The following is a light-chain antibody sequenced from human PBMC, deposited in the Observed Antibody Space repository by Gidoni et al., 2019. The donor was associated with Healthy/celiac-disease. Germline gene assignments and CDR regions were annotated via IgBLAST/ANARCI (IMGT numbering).Light chain of an antibody. CDR2: AAS. V-gene: IGKV1-9*01. CDR3: QQLNSYPRT. J-gene: IGKJ1*01. CDR1: QAICSY. Sequence: IQLTQSPSFLSASVGDRFPITGRASQAICSYLAWYLQKPGKAPKLLSYAASTLQSGVPSRFSGSGSGTEFTLTISSLQPEDFATYYCQQLNSYPRTFGQGTKVEIK.